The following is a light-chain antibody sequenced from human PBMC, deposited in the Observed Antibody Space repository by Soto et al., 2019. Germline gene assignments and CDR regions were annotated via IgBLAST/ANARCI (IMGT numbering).Light chain of an antibody. CDR3: QQYNNWRT. J-gene: IGKJ1*01. Sequence: EIVLTQSPATLSVSPGERATLSCRTSQTISDNLAWYQQRPGQAPRLLIYGASTRATGVPARFSGGGSGTEFTLTISSLQSEDFAVYYCQQYNNWRTFGQVTKVEIK. CDR1: QTISDN. CDR2: GAS. V-gene: IGKV3-15*01.